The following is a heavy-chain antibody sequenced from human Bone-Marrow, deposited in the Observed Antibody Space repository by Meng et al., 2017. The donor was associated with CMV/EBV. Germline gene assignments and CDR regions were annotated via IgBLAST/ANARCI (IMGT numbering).Heavy chain of an antibody. J-gene: IGHJ4*02. CDR3: ARVGSGDSSGSSFDY. V-gene: IGHV4-4*07. Sequence: VSGGSISSYYWSWVRQPAGKGLEWIGRIYTSASTNYNPSLKSRVTMSVDTSKNQFSLKLSSVTAADTAVYYCARVGSGDSSGSSFDYWGQGTLVTVSS. CDR2: IYTSAST. D-gene: IGHD3-22*01. CDR1: GGSISSYY.